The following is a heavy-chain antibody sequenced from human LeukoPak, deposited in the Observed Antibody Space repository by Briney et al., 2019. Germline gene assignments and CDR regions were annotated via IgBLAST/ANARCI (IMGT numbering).Heavy chain of an antibody. J-gene: IGHJ4*02. Sequence: SETLSLTCAVSGYSISSGYYWGRIRQPPGKALGWIGSIYHSGSTYYNPSLKSRVPISVDTSKNQFSLKLSSVTDADTAVYYCARCKVVPAAIGYWGQGTLVTVPS. D-gene: IGHD2-2*01. CDR3: ARCKVVPAAIGY. CDR2: IYHSGST. CDR1: GYSISSGYY. V-gene: IGHV4-38-2*01.